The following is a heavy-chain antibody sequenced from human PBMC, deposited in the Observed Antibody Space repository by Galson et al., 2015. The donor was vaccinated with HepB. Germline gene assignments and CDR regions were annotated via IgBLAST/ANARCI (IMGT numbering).Heavy chain of an antibody. CDR1: GYTFTSYY. Sequence: SVKVSCKASGYTFTSYYMHWVRQAPGQGLEWMGIINPSGGSTSYAQKFQGRVTMTRNTSISTAYMELSSLRSEDTAVYYCARVPRSVRYDYVWGSYRETDAFDIGGQGTMVTVSS. CDR3: ARVPRSVRYDYVWGSYRETDAFDI. D-gene: IGHD3-16*02. J-gene: IGHJ3*02. CDR2: INPSGGST. V-gene: IGHV1-46*01.